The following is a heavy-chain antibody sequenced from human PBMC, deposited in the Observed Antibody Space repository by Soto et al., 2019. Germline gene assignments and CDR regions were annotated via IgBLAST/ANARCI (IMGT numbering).Heavy chain of an antibody. D-gene: IGHD1-1*01. CDR2: IWYDGSNK. CDR1: GFTFRTYG. CDR3: ARESIGTTGTTSLDY. Sequence: QVQLVESGGGVVQPGRSLRLSCAASGFTFRTYGMHWVRQAPGKGLEWVAIIWYDGSNKYYADSVKGRFTISRDNSKNTLYLQMNSPRAEDTALYYCARESIGTTGTTSLDYWGQGTLVTVSS. J-gene: IGHJ4*02. V-gene: IGHV3-33*01.